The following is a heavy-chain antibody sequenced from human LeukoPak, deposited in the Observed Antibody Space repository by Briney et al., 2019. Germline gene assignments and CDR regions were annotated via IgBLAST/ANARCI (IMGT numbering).Heavy chain of an antibody. CDR1: GGSISSGSYY. V-gene: IGHV4-61*02. D-gene: IGHD6-19*01. Sequence: SQTLSLTCTVSGGSISSGSYYWSWIRQPAGKGLEWIGRIYTSGSTNYNPSLKSRVTISVDTSKNQFSLKLSSVTAADTAVYYCARDLGYSSGWTFDYWGQGTLVTVSS. CDR3: ARDLGYSSGWTFDY. J-gene: IGHJ4*02. CDR2: IYTSGST.